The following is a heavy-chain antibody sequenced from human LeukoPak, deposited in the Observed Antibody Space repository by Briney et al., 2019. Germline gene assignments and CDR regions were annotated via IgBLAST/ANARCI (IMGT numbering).Heavy chain of an antibody. CDR3: ARWYCSNTNCFYDY. Sequence: GGSLRLSCAASGFTFSSYPMNWVRQAPGKGLEWVSMLYSDGTTHYTDSVKGRFTISRDNSKNTLYLQMNSLRAEDTAVYYCARWYCSNTNCFYDYWGQGTLVTVSS. D-gene: IGHD2-2*01. V-gene: IGHV3-53*01. J-gene: IGHJ4*02. CDR1: GFTFSSYP. CDR2: LYSDGTT.